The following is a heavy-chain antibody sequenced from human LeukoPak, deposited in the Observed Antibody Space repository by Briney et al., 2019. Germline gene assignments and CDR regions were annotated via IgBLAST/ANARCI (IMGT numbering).Heavy chain of an antibody. V-gene: IGHV3-23*01. CDR1: GFPLTSYA. J-gene: IGHJ4*02. CDR3: AKDTAQYYYDSSGYPDY. CDR2: ISGNGVST. D-gene: IGHD3-22*01. Sequence: GGSLRLSCGASGFPLTSYAMSWVRQAPGKGLEWVSAISGNGVSTYYADSVKGRFTISRDISKNTLYLQMNSLRAEDTAVYYCAKDTAQYYYDSSGYPDYWGQGTLVTVSS.